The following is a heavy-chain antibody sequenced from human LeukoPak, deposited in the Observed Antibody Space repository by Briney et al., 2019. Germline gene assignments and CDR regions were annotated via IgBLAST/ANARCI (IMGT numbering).Heavy chain of an antibody. CDR3: ARDLFIWAQVVTGNSHDY. Sequence: GASVKVSRKASGYTLTSYGITWVRQAPGQGREWMGWISAYSDNINYVQKFQGRVTMTTDTSTNTAYMELRSLTSDDTAVYYCARDLFIWAQVVTGNSHDYWGQGTLVTVSS. D-gene: IGHD2-21*02. J-gene: IGHJ4*02. CDR2: ISAYSDNI. CDR1: GYTLTSYG. V-gene: IGHV1-18*01.